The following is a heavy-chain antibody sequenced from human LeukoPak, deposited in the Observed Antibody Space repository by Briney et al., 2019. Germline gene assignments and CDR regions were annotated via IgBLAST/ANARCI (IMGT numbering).Heavy chain of an antibody. CDR3: ARDREAAAGNGWFDP. CDR2: INHSGST. CDR1: GGSFSGYY. J-gene: IGHJ5*02. Sequence: KPSETLSLTCAVYGGSFSGYYWSWIRQPPGKGLEWIGEINHSGSTNYNPSLKSRVTISVDTSKNQFSLKLSSVTAADTAVYYCARDREAAAGNGWFDPWGQGTLVTVSS. V-gene: IGHV4-34*01. D-gene: IGHD6-13*01.